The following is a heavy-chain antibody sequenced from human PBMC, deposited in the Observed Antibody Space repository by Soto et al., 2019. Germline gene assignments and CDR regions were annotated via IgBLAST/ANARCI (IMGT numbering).Heavy chain of an antibody. Sequence: PGGSLRLSCAASGFTFSSYGMHWVRQAPGKGLEWVSVISGSGGSTYYADSVKGRFTISRDNSKNTLYLQMNSLRAEDTAVYYCAKSIDDILTGYLTIFDYWGQGTLVTVSS. D-gene: IGHD3-9*01. J-gene: IGHJ4*02. CDR2: ISGSGGST. CDR3: AKSIDDILTGYLTIFDY. V-gene: IGHV3-23*01. CDR1: GFTFSSYG.